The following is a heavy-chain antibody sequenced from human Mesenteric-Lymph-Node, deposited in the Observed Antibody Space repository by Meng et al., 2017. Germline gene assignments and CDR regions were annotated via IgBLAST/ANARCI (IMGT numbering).Heavy chain of an antibody. CDR2: ISGSGGST. CDR1: GFTFSSYA. J-gene: IGHJ4*02. V-gene: IGHV3-23*01. Sequence: GESLKISCAASGFTFSSYAMSWVRQAPGKGLEWVSAISGSGGSTYYADSVKGRFTISRDNSKNTLYLQMNSLRAEDTAVYYCAKDRCYDILTGFCPFDYWGQGSLVTVSS. CDR3: AKDRCYDILTGFCPFDY. D-gene: IGHD3-9*01.